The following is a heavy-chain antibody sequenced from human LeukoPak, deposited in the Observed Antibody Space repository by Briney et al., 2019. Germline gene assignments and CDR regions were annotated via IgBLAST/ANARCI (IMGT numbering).Heavy chain of an antibody. CDR1: GGSISSSNYY. CDR3: ARYVLYGSGKYYFDY. Sequence: SETLSLTCTVSGGSISSSNYYWSWLRQPPGKELEWIASINYGGTTYYNPSLKSRVTISVDTSKNQFSLRLSSVTAADTAVYLCARYVLYGSGKYYFDYWGQGSLVTVSS. CDR2: INYGGTT. D-gene: IGHD3-10*01. V-gene: IGHV4-39*01. J-gene: IGHJ4*02.